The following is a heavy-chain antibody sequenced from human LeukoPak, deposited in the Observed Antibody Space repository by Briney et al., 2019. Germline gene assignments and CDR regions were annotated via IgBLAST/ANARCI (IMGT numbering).Heavy chain of an antibody. V-gene: IGHV3-15*01. J-gene: IGHJ4*02. Sequence: PGGSLRLSCAASGFTFRNAWMSWVRQAPGKGLEWVGRIKSKIDGGTTDYAAPVKGRFTISRDDSKNTLYLQMNSLKTEDTAVYYCITEVWTADFDYWGQGTLVTVSS. CDR3: ITEVWTADFDY. CDR2: IKSKIDGGTT. CDR1: GFTFRNAW. D-gene: IGHD2-21*01.